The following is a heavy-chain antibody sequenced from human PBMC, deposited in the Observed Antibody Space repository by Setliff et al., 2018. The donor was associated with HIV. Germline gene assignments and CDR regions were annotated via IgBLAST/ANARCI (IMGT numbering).Heavy chain of an antibody. CDR2: VYHSGTT. Sequence: SETLSLTCAVSGYSISTAYYWGWIRPPPGKGLEWIGSVYHSGTTYYNPSLKSRVTISVDMSNNQFSLKVTSVTAADTAVYYCMRGRSITIFGVAYFDFWGQGTQVTVSS. CDR3: MRGRSITIFGVAYFDF. V-gene: IGHV4-38-2*01. D-gene: IGHD3-3*01. J-gene: IGHJ4*02. CDR1: GYSISTAYY.